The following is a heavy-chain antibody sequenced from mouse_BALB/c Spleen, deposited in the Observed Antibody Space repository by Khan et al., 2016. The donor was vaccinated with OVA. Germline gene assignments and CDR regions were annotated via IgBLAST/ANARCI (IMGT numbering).Heavy chain of an antibody. J-gene: IGHJ3*01. Sequence: EVQLKESGPEVVKPGASVKMSCKASGYTFTSYVMHWVKQKPGQGLEWIGYIYPFNDVTKFNEKFNGKATLTSDKSSSTAYMELSSLTSEDSAVYYCAPVGTYCVCFVYWGQGTLVTVSA. CDR2: IYPFNDVT. D-gene: IGHD1-1*01. CDR3: APVGTYCVCFVY. CDR1: GYTFTSYV. V-gene: IGHV1S136*01.